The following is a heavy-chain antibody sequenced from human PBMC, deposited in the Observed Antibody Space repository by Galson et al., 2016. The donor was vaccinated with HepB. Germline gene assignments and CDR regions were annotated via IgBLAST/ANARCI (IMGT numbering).Heavy chain of an antibody. V-gene: IGHV3-74*01. J-gene: IGHJ5*02. CDR1: GFTFSSYW. Sequence: SLRLSCAASGFTFSSYWMHWVRQAPGKGLVWVSRISSDGSSTSYADSGKGRFTISRDNAKNTLYLQMNSLRAEDTAVYYCARDLMSPYNWFDPWGQGALVTVSS. CDR3: ARDLMSPYNWFDP. CDR2: ISSDGSST.